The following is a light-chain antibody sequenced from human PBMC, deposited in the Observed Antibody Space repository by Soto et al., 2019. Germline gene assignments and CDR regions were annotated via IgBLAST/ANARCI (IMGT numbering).Light chain of an antibody. CDR1: QTVTNNY. J-gene: IGKJ4*01. V-gene: IGKV3-20*01. CDR2: GAS. Sequence: EIGLRQSPRTLISTPRQRATLPCRVSQTVTNNYLAWYQQKLGQAPRLLIYGASTRATGIPDRFSGSGSGTDFTLTISRLELEDFAVYYCQQYGSSPLTFGGGTKVDIK. CDR3: QQYGSSPLT.